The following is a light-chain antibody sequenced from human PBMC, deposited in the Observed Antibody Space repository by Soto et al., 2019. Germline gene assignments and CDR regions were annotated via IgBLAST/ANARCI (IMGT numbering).Light chain of an antibody. CDR1: SSDIGGYNY. V-gene: IGLV2-8*01. CDR2: EVS. Sequence: QSVLTQPPSASGSPGQSVTISCTGTSSDIGGYNYVSWYQQHPGKAPKLMIHEVSKRPSGVPDRFSGSKSGNTASLTVSGLQAEDEADYYCSSYAGSNDRWVFGGGTKVTVL. J-gene: IGLJ3*02. CDR3: SSYAGSNDRWV.